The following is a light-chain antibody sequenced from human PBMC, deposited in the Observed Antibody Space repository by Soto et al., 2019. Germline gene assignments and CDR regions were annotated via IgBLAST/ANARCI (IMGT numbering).Light chain of an antibody. CDR3: QQYNSYSRT. J-gene: IGKJ1*01. V-gene: IGKV1-5*03. CDR2: GAS. CDR1: ESISTW. Sequence: EIQITQSPSSLSASEGDRVTITCRASESISTWLAWYQQKPGKAPKLLIYGASSLESGVPPRFSGDGSGTEFTLTISSLQPDDFATYYCQQYNSYSRTVGQGGKVAIK.